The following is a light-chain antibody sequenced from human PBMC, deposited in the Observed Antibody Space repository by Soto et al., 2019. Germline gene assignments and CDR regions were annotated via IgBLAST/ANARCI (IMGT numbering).Light chain of an antibody. V-gene: IGKV1-5*03. CDR3: QPYNSYPIT. CDR2: KAS. CDR1: QSISSW. J-gene: IGKJ5*01. Sequence: DIQMTQSPSTLSASVGDRVTITCRASQSISSWLAWYQQKPGKAPKLLIYKASSLESGVPSRFSGSGSGTEFPLPISSLQPYDFATYYCQPYNSYPITFGQGTRLEIK.